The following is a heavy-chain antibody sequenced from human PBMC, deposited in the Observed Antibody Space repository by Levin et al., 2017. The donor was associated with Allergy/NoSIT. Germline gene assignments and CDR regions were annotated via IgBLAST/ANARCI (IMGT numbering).Heavy chain of an antibody. CDR2: IYYSGST. V-gene: IGHV4-39*01. D-gene: IGHD5-12*01. Sequence: SETLSLTCTVSGDSINSTTFYCGWIRQPPGKGLEWIGDIYYSGSTYCNPSLKSRVTISIDSSKNQFSLKLTSVTAADTAVYYCARRGGYDFGFEYWGQGILGTVSS. CDR1: GDSINSTTFY. CDR3: ARRGGYDFGFEY. J-gene: IGHJ4*02.